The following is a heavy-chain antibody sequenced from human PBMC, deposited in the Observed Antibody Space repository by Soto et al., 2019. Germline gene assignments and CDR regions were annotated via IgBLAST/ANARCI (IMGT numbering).Heavy chain of an antibody. J-gene: IGHJ5*02. CDR1: GFTFDDYA. CDR3: ARLTVTGGWFDP. V-gene: IGHV3-9*01. D-gene: IGHD7-27*01. Sequence: PGGSLRLSCAASGFTFDDYAMHWVRQAPGKGLEWVSGISWNSGSIGYADSVKGRFTISRDNAKNSLYLQMNSLRAEDAALYYCARLTVTGGWFDPWGQGTLVTVSS. CDR2: ISWNSGSI.